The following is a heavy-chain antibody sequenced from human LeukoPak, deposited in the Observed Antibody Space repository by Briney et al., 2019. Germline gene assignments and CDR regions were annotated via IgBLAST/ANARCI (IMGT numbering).Heavy chain of an antibody. CDR2: IKSDGSET. D-gene: IGHD6-13*01. CDR3: ARVRANWYEDY. J-gene: IGHJ4*02. V-gene: IGHV3-74*01. Sequence: GGSLRLSCAASGFTSSSYWMHWVRQAPGTGPVWVSRIKSDGSETAYADSVKGRFTISRDNAANMLYLRMDTLRAEDSAVYYCARVRANWYEDYWGQGTLVTVSS. CDR1: GFTSSSYW.